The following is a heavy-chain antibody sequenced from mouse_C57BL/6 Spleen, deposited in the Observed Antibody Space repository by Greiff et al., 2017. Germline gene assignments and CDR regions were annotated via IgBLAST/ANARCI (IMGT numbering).Heavy chain of an antibody. CDR3: ARYDYDGAWFAY. D-gene: IGHD2-4*01. Sequence: VQLQQPGAELVRPGSSVKLSCKASGYTFTSYWMDWVKQRPGQGLEWIGNIYPSDSETHYNQKFKDKATLTVDKSSSTAYIQLSSLTSEDSAVYYCARYDYDGAWFAYWGQGTLVTVSA. J-gene: IGHJ3*01. CDR2: IYPSDSET. CDR1: GYTFTSYW. V-gene: IGHV1-61*01.